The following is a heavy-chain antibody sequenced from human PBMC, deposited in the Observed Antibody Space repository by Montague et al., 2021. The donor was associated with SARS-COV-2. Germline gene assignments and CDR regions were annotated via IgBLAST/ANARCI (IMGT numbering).Heavy chain of an antibody. CDR1: GGSLNNYF. D-gene: IGHD3-22*01. Sequence: SETLSLTCTVSGGSLNNYFWSWIRQPPGKGLEWVGYISDSGSTKYNPSLQSRVTISVDTARNQFSLKLHSVTAADTAFYYCARVDGSGPGEYWGQGILVSVSS. CDR2: ISDSGST. V-gene: IGHV4-59*08. J-gene: IGHJ4*02. CDR3: ARVDGSGPGEY.